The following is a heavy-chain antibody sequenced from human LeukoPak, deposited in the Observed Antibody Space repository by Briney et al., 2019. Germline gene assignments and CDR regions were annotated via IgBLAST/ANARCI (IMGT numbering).Heavy chain of an antibody. D-gene: IGHD2-2*01. CDR1: RGSFSGYY. Sequence: SETLSLTRAVYRGSFSGYYRSWIRQPPGKGREGIGEINHSGSTNYNPSLTRRASISVDTSKNQFYLKLSSVTAADKAVYYCARADIVVVPAAIRYYFDYWGQGTLVTVSS. J-gene: IGHJ4*02. V-gene: IGHV4-34*01. CDR2: INHSGST. CDR3: ARADIVVVPAAIRYYFDY.